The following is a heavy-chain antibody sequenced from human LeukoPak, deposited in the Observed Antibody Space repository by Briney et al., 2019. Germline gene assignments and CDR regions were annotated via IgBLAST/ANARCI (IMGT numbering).Heavy chain of an antibody. CDR2: VFYSGNT. CDR3: ARQGTITYAYFDY. CDR1: GGSLTGYF. J-gene: IGHJ4*02. Sequence: SSETLSLTCTVSGGSLTGYFWSWIRQPPGKGLEWLGYVFYSGNTRYNPSLESRVTTSADTSKNQFSLRLTSVTAADTAVYYCARQGTITYAYFDYWSQGTLVTVSS. D-gene: IGHD2-2*01. V-gene: IGHV4-59*08.